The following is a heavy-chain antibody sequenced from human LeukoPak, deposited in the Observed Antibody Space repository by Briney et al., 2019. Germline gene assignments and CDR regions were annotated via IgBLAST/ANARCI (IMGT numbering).Heavy chain of an antibody. V-gene: IGHV4-38-2*02. CDR1: GYSISSGYY. CDR3: ARRAGTYYYDSSGDAFDI. CDR2: IYHSGST. D-gene: IGHD3-22*01. Sequence: SETLSLTCTVSGYSISSGYYWGWIRQPPGKGLEWIGSIYHSGSTYYNPSLKSRVTISVDTSKNQFSLKLSSVTAADTAVYYCARRAGTYYYDSSGDAFDIWGQGTMVTVSS. J-gene: IGHJ3*02.